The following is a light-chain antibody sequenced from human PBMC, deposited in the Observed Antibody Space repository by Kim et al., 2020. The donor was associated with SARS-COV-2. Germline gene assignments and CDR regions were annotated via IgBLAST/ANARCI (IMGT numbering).Light chain of an antibody. CDR2: EDN. J-gene: IGLJ3*02. CDR1: SGSIASTY. V-gene: IGLV6-57*03. CDR3: QSYDDSNQV. Sequence: GPPVTISCTRSSGSIASTYVQWYQQRPGSAPTTVIYEDNQRPSGVPDRFSGSIDSSSNSASLTISGLKTEDEADYFCQSYDDSNQVFGGGTQLTVL.